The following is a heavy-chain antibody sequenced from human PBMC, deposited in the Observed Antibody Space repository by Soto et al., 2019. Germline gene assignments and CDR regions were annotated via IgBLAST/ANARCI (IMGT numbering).Heavy chain of an antibody. CDR2: IYYSGST. J-gene: IGHJ3*02. D-gene: IGHD3-10*01. Sequence: QSQTLSLTCTVSGGSISSYYWSWIRQPPGKGLEWIGYIYYSGSTNYNPSLKSRVTISVDTSKNQFSLKLSSVTAADTAVYYCARRGYYGSGSYAFDIWGQGTMVTVSS. CDR3: ARRGYYGSGSYAFDI. CDR1: GGSISSYY. V-gene: IGHV4-59*08.